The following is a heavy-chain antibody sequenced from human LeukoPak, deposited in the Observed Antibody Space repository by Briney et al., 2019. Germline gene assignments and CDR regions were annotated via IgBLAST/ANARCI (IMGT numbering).Heavy chain of an antibody. V-gene: IGHV4-4*07. Sequence: SETLSLTCTVSGGSISSYYWSWIRQPAGKGLEWIGRIYTSGSTNYNPSFKSRVTMSVDTSKNQFSLKLSSVTAADTAVYYCARDLGVRSPAYNWFDPWGQGTLVTVSS. CDR1: GGSISSYY. J-gene: IGHJ5*02. CDR3: ARDLGVRSPAYNWFDP. CDR2: IYTSGST. D-gene: IGHD3-10*01.